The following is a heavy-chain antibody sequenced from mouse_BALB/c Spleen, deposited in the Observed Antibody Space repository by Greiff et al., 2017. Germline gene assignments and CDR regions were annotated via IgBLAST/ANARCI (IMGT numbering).Heavy chain of an antibody. CDR2: ISSGGSYT. CDR3: TRVYYGSSSYAMDD. D-gene: IGHD1-1*01. CDR1: GFTFSSYT. Sequence: EVKLMESGGGLVQPGGSRKLSCAASGFTFSSYTMSWVRQTPEKRLEWVATISSGGSYTYYPDSVKGRFTISRDNAKNTLYLQMGSLKSEDTAMYYCTRVYYGSSSYAMDDWGQGTSVTVSS. J-gene: IGHJ4*01. V-gene: IGHV5-6-4*01.